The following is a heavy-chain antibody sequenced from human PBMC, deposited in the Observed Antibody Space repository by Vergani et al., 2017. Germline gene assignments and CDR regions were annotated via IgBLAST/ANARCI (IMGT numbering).Heavy chain of an antibody. Sequence: EVQLLESGGGLVQPGGSLRLSCAASGFRFSTSAMHWVRQAPGKGLEWVSGISASGHDTSYADSVKGRFTISRDSYKNTLYLQMNSLRADDTAIYYGAIDQRDSTIFGANRYAYWGQGSLVTVSS. CDR3: AIDQRDSTIFGANRYAY. V-gene: IGHV3-23*01. J-gene: IGHJ4*02. D-gene: IGHD3-3*01. CDR1: GFRFSTSA. CDR2: ISASGHDT.